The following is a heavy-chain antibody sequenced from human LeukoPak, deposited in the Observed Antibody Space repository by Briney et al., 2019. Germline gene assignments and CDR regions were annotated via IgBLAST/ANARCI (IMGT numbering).Heavy chain of an antibody. D-gene: IGHD3-22*01. Sequence: GGSLRLSCAASGFTFSSYAMSWVRQAPGKGLEWVSAISGSGGSTYYADSVNGRFTISRDNSKNTLYLQMNSLRAEDTAVYYCAKDAPPDEYYDSSGYWYFDLWGRGTLVTVSS. CDR2: ISGSGGST. V-gene: IGHV3-23*01. J-gene: IGHJ2*01. CDR1: GFTFSSYA. CDR3: AKDAPPDEYYDSSGYWYFDL.